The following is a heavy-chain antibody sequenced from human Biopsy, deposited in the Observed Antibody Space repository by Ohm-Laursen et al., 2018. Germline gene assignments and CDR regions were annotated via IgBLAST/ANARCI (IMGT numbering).Heavy chain of an antibody. D-gene: IGHD2/OR15-2a*01. CDR2: IYSGGNT. CDR1: GYSIIPSGPEN. CDR3: ARGMRTTGWPYFDY. J-gene: IGHJ4*02. Sequence: SETLSLTCRLSGYSIIPSGPENWSWIRQPPGQGLQYIGFIYSGGNTNYNPSLRSRVTMSVDTSKNQFSLRLNSVTAADTAVYYCARGMRTTGWPYFDYWGQGILVTVSS. V-gene: IGHV4-61*01.